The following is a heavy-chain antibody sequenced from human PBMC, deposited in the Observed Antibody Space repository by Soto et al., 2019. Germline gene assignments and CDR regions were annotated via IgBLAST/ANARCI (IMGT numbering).Heavy chain of an antibody. D-gene: IGHD2-8*01. J-gene: IGHJ6*02. CDR2: INPKSGGT. V-gene: IGHV1-2*04. CDR3: ARGHSTDCSNGVCSFFYNHEMDV. Sequence: ALVKVSCKASGYSFTDYHIHWVRQAPGQGXEWLGRINPKSGGTSTAQKFQGWVTMTRDRSISTVYMELTRLRSDDTAVYFCARGHSTDCSNGVCSFFYNHEMDVWGQGTTVTVSS. CDR1: GYSFTDYH.